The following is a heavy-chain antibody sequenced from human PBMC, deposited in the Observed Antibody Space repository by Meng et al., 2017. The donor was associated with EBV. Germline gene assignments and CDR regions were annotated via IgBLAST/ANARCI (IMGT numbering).Heavy chain of an antibody. CDR3: ARGPYYYDSSGYYYGEFDP. Sequence: QVQLVQSGAEVKKPGASVKVSCKASGYTFTSYDINWVRQATGQGLEWMGWMNPNSGNTGYAQKFQGRVTMTRNTSISTAYMELSSLRPEDTAVYYCARGPYYYDSSGYYYGEFDPWGQGTLVTVSS. CDR2: MNPNSGNT. V-gene: IGHV1-8*01. D-gene: IGHD3-22*01. J-gene: IGHJ5*02. CDR1: GYTFTSYD.